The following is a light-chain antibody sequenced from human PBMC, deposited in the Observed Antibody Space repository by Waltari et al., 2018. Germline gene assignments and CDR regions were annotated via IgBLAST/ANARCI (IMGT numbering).Light chain of an antibody. CDR2: WAS. J-gene: IGKJ3*01. Sequence: DIVMTQSPDSLAVSLGERATINCKSSPSVLYSSNTKNYLAWYQQKPGQPPKLLIYWASSRESGVPDRFSGSGSVTDFTLTISSLQSEDVAVYYCQEYYTQTFSFGPGTKVDIK. V-gene: IGKV4-1*01. CDR1: PSVLYSSNTKNY. CDR3: QEYYTQTFS.